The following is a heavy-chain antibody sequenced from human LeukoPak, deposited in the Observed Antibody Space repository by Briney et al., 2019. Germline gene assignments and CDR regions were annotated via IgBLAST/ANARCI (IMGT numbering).Heavy chain of an antibody. Sequence: QSGGSLGLSCAASGFTFSSCGMHWVRQAPGKGLEWVAVVSYDGSNKYYADSVKGRFTISRDNSKNTLYLQMNSLRAEDTAAYYCARHSLKYYYGSGGDYQYYYYYVDVWGKGTTVTVSS. J-gene: IGHJ6*03. V-gene: IGHV3-30*03. D-gene: IGHD3-10*01. CDR3: ARHSLKYYYGSGGDYQYYYYYVDV. CDR1: GFTFSSCG. CDR2: VSYDGSNK.